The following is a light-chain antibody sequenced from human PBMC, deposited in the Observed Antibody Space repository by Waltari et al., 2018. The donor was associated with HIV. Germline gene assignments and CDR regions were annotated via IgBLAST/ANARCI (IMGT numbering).Light chain of an antibody. J-gene: IGLJ2*01. CDR2: ADA. V-gene: IGLV1-44*01. CDR1: TPNVGSSN. Sequence: QSVLPQPPSASGTPGQRVTISCSGSTPNVGSSNVNWYQQFSRAAPKLLIYADAQRPSGVPDRFSGSKSGTSASLVSSGLQSEDEADYYCSTWDDRLNGVVFGGGTRLTVV. CDR3: STWDDRLNGVV.